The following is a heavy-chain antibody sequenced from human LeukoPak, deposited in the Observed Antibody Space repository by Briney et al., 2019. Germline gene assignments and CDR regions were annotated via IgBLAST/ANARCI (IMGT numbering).Heavy chain of an antibody. CDR2: IYYSGST. CDR1: GGSISSSSYY. V-gene: IGHV4-39*07. CDR3: ARSKDILTGYCFDY. J-gene: IGHJ4*02. D-gene: IGHD3-9*01. Sequence: SETLSLTCTVSGGSISSSSYYWGWIRQPPGKGLEWIGSIYYSGSTYYNPSPKSRVTISVDTSKNQFSLKVTSVTAADTAVYYCARSKDILTGYCFDYWGQGTLVTVSS.